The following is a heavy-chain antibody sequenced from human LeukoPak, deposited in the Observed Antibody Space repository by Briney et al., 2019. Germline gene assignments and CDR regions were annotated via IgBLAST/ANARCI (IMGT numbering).Heavy chain of an antibody. CDR2: IKQDGSEK. D-gene: IGHD4-17*01. J-gene: IGHJ4*02. V-gene: IGHV3-7*01. CDR1: GFTFSSYW. Sequence: GGSLRLSCAASGFTFSSYWMSWVRQAPGKGLEWVANIKQDGSEKYYVDSVKGRFTISRDNAKNSLYLQMNSLRAEDTAVYYCARNPNYGTAVPNYFDYWGQGTLVTVSS. CDR3: ARNPNYGTAVPNYFDY.